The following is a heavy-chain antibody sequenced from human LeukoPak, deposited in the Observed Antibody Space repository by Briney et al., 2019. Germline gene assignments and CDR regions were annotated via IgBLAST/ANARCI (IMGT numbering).Heavy chain of an antibody. D-gene: IGHD4-17*01. CDR1: GFTFSSYS. Sequence: PGGSLRLSCAASGFTFSSYSMNWVRQAPGKGLEWVSSISSSSSYIYYADSVKGRFTISRDNAKNSLYLQMNSLRAEDTALYHCARTHYGDSPPDYWGQGTLVTVSS. J-gene: IGHJ4*02. V-gene: IGHV3-21*04. CDR2: ISSSSSYI. CDR3: ARTHYGDSPPDY.